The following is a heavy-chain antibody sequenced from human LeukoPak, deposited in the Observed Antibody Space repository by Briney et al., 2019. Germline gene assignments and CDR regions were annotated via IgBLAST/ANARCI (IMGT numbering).Heavy chain of an antibody. CDR1: GFTFSSYS. CDR2: ISNSSSYI. Sequence: GGSLRPSCAASGFTFSSYSMNWVRQAPRKGLEWVSSISNSSSYIYYADSVKGGFTISRDNAKNSLYLQMNSLRAEDTAVYYCERACVLIAAAPFDYWGEGTLVTVPS. D-gene: IGHD6-13*01. CDR3: ERACVLIAAAPFDY. V-gene: IGHV3-21*03. J-gene: IGHJ4*02.